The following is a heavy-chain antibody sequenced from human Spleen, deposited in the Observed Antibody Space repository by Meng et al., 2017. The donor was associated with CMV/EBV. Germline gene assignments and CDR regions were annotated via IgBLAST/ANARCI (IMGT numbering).Heavy chain of an antibody. CDR3: VARAFDI. V-gene: IGHV4-34*01. Sequence: ETLSLSCGVYGGSFTNYYWNWIRLPPGRGLEWIGEVNPAGTPNYNPSLKSRVTISADSSKNQFSLKLSSVTAADTAVYYCVARAFDIWGQGTMVTVSS. CDR2: VNPAGTP. J-gene: IGHJ3*02. CDR1: GGSFTNYY.